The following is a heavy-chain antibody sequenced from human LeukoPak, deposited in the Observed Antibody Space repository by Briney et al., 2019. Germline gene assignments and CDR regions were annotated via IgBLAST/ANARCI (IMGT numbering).Heavy chain of an antibody. J-gene: IGHJ4*02. CDR1: GASISSTSYY. CDR3: ARFPAKSYTLIPG. CDR2: IYYSGTT. Sequence: SETLSLTCTVSGASISSTSYYWGWIRQPPGKGLEWIGSIYYSGTTYYNPSLKSPVTISVDTSKNDFSLKLSSVTAADTAVYYCARFPAKSYTLIPGWGQGTLVTVSS. D-gene: IGHD3-16*02. V-gene: IGHV4-39*02.